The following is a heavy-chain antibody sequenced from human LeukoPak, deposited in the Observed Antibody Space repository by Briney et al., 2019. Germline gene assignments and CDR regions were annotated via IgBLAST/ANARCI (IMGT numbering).Heavy chain of an antibody. J-gene: IGHJ6*02. CDR1: GGTFSSYA. D-gene: IGHD1-1*01. Sequence: ASVKVSCKASGGTFSSYAISWVRQAPGQGLEWMGGIIPIFGTANYAQKFQGRVTITADESTSTAYMELSSLRSEDTAVYYCARDKRIYYYYYGMDVWGQGTTVTVSS. V-gene: IGHV1-69*13. CDR2: IIPIFGTA. CDR3: ARDKRIYYYYYGMDV.